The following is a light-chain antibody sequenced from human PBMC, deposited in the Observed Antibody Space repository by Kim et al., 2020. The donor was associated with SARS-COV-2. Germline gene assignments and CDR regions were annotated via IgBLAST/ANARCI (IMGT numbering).Light chain of an antibody. V-gene: IGLV1-51*01. J-gene: IGLJ2*01. CDR1: SSNIGNTY. Sequence: GQKVSIPCSGSSSNIGNTYVSWYQQLPGTAPKLLLYDNTKRPSGIPDRFSGSKSGTSATLGITGLQTGDEADYYCGTWDSSLSAVIFGGGTKLTVL. CDR3: GTWDSSLSAVI. CDR2: DNT.